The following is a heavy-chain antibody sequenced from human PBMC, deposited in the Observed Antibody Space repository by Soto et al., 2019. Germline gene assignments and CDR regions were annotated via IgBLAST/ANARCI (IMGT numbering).Heavy chain of an antibody. CDR1: GGTFSSYA. Sequence: SVKVSCKASGGTFSSYAISWVRQAPGQGLEWMGGIIPIFGTANYAQKFQGRVTITADESTSTAYMELSSLRSEDTAVYYCASSGLLWFGEGRYYYGMDVWGQGTTVTV. CDR3: ASSGLLWFGEGRYYYGMDV. CDR2: IIPIFGTA. J-gene: IGHJ6*02. V-gene: IGHV1-69*13. D-gene: IGHD3-10*01.